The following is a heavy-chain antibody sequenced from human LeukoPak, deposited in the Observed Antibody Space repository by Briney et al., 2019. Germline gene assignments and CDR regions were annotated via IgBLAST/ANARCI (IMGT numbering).Heavy chain of an antibody. J-gene: IGHJ3*02. CDR3: ARGPYSYDSSGAFDI. Sequence: PSETLSLTCTVSGDSINSNNYYWSWIRQPAGKGLEWIGRIYSSGRTNYNPSLKSRVTISVDTSKNQFSLKLSSVTAADTAVYFCARGPYSYDSSGAFDIWGQGTMVTVSS. CDR1: GDSINSNNYY. CDR2: IYSSGRT. D-gene: IGHD3-22*01. V-gene: IGHV4-61*02.